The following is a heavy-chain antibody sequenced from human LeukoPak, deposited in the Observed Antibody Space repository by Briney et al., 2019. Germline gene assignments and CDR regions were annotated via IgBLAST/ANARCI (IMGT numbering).Heavy chain of an antibody. CDR2: IYRSGST. D-gene: IGHD1-26*01. Sequence: XXPSPGKXLEWIGTIYRSGSTYSNPSLRGRVTISVDTSKNQFSLKLSSVTAADTAVYYCARTGAGYYYYYMXVWGXXT. V-gene: IGHV4-38-2*01. CDR3: ARTGAGYYYYYMXV. J-gene: IGHJ6*03.